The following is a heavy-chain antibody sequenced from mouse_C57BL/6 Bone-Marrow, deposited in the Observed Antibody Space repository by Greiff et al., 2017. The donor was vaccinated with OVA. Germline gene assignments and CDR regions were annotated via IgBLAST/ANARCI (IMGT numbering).Heavy chain of an antibody. J-gene: IGHJ3*01. Sequence: EVKLVESGGGLVKPGGSLKLSCAASGFTFSSYAMSWVRQTPEKRLEWVATISDGGSYTYYPDNVKGRFTISRDNAKNNLYLQMSHLKSEDTAMYYCARVLLYRAWFAYWGQGTLVTVSA. CDR2: ISDGGSYT. D-gene: IGHD2-12*01. CDR3: ARVLLYRAWFAY. V-gene: IGHV5-4*03. CDR1: GFTFSSYA.